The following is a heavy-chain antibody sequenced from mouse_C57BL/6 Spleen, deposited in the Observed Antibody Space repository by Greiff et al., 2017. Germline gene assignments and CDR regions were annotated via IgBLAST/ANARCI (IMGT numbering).Heavy chain of an antibody. CDR2: IYPGSGNT. CDR1: GYSFTSYY. CDR3: ARRKTAQAPFDY. V-gene: IGHV1-66*01. Sequence: QVQLQQSGPELVKPGASVKISCKASGYSFTSYYIHWVKQRPGQGLEWIGWIYPGSGNTKYNEKFKGKATLTADTSSSTAYMQLSSLTSEDSAVYYCARRKTAQAPFDYWGQGTTRTVSS. D-gene: IGHD3-2*02. J-gene: IGHJ2*01.